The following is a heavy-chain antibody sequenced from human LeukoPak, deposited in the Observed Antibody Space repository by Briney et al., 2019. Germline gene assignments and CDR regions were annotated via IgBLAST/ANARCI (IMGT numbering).Heavy chain of an antibody. CDR3: AKDRQSGRPRFSHYFDH. CDR1: GFTFSSYA. J-gene: IGHJ4*02. CDR2: SDTGSGT. Sequence: GGSLRLSCAASGFTFSSYAMNWVRQAPGKGLEWVSGSDTGSGTHYADSVKGRCTISRDNSKNTLYLQMNSLRAEDTAVYYCAKDRQSGRPRFSHYFDHWGQGTLVTVSS. V-gene: IGHV3-23*01. D-gene: IGHD1-26*01.